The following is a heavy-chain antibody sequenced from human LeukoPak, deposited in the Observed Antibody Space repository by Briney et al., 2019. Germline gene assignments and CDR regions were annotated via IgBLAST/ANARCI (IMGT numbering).Heavy chain of an antibody. CDR2: IYYSGST. V-gene: IGHV4-59*01. D-gene: IGHD5-18*01. CDR1: GGSISSYY. Sequence: SETLSLTCTVSGGSISSYYWSWIRQPPGKGLEWIGYIYYSGSTNYNPSLKSRVTISVDTPKNQFSLKLSSVTAADTAVYYCARGTDTAMDWGYFDYWGQGTLVTVSS. CDR3: ARGTDTAMDWGYFDY. J-gene: IGHJ4*02.